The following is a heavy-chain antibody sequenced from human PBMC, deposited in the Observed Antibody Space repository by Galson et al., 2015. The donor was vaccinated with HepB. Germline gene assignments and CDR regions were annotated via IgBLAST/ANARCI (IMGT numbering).Heavy chain of an antibody. CDR3: ARDAIKSGAFDI. CDR2: IWYDGSNK. CDR1: GFTFSSYG. Sequence: SLRLSCAASGFTFSSYGMHWVRQAPGKGLEWVAVIWYDGSNKYYADSVKGRFTISRDNSKNTLYLQMNSLRAEDTAVYYCARDAIKSGAFDIWGQGTMVTVSS. V-gene: IGHV3-33*01. D-gene: IGHD3-10*01. J-gene: IGHJ3*02.